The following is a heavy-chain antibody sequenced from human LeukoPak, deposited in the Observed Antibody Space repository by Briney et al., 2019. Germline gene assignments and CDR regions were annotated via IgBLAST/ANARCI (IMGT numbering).Heavy chain of an antibody. D-gene: IGHD6-13*01. CDR3: ASVRIAAADSY. J-gene: IGHJ4*02. CDR2: ISSSSSYI. CDR1: GFTFSSYS. V-gene: IGHV3-21*01. Sequence: GGSLRLSCAASGFTFSSYSMNWVRQAPGKGLEWVSSISSSSSYIYYADSVKGQFTISRDNAKNSLYLQMNSLRAEDTAVYYCASVRIAAADSYWGQGTLVTVSS.